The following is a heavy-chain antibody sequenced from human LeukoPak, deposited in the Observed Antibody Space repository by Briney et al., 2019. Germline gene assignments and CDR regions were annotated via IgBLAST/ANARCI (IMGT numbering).Heavy chain of an antibody. CDR1: GYTFTSYG. J-gene: IGHJ6*03. CDR3: ARSNKDYYDSSGYLWYYYYYYMDV. Sequence: ASVKVSCKASGYTFTSYGISWVRQAPGQGLEWMGWISAYNGNTNYAQKLQGRVTMTTDTSTSTAYKELRSLRSDDTAVYYCARSNKDYYDSSGYLWYYYYYYMDVWGKGTTVTISS. D-gene: IGHD3-22*01. CDR2: ISAYNGNT. V-gene: IGHV1-18*01.